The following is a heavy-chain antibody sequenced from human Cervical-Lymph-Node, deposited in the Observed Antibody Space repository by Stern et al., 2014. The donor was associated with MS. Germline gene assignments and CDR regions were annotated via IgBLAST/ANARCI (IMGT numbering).Heavy chain of an antibody. CDR1: GFTFSDHY. J-gene: IGHJ4*02. CDR2: TSNKADIYTT. Sequence: EVQLVESGGGLVQPGGSLRLSCTASGFTFSDHYMDWVRQAPGKGLEWVCRTSNKADIYTTEYATSVKGRFTISTDESKNSVYLQMNNLKIDDTAVYYCARLPLNWGQGTLVTVSS. CDR3: ARLPLN. V-gene: IGHV3-72*01.